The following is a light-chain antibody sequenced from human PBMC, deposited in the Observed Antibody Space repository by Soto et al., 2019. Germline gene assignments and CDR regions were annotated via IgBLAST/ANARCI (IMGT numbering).Light chain of an antibody. CDR1: QSVSRSY. V-gene: IGKV3-20*01. CDR2: GAS. J-gene: IGKJ2*01. CDR3: QPYGSSPPYT. Sequence: EIVLTKSPGTLSLSPGERATLSCRASQSVSRSYLAWYQQKPGQAPRLLIYGASSRAPGIPDRFSGSGSGTDFTLTIRRLEPEDFAVYYCQPYGSSPPYTLGQGTKRELK.